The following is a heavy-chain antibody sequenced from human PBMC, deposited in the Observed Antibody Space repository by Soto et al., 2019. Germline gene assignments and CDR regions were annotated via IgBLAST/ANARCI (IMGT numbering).Heavy chain of an antibody. J-gene: IGHJ6*02. CDR2: IWYDGSNK. Sequence: PGGSLRLSCAASGFTFSSYGMHWVRQAPGKGLEWVAVIWYDGSNKYYADSVKGRFTISRDNSKNTLYLQMNSLRAEDTAVYYCARDLWLVPIYYYGSGSSREYGMDVWGQGTTVTVSS. CDR3: ARDLWLVPIYYYGSGSSREYGMDV. CDR1: GFTFSSYG. D-gene: IGHD3-10*01. V-gene: IGHV3-33*01.